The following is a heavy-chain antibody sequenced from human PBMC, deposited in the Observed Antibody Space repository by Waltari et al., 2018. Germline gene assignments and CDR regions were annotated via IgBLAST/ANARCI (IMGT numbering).Heavy chain of an antibody. Sequence: QVQLVQSGAEVKKPGASVKVSCKASGYTFTSYAMHWVRQAPGQRLEWMGWINAGNGNTKYAQKFQGRVTITSDTSASTAYMELNSLRAEDTAVYYCAKDKSGYSSGWYVDAFDIWGQGTMVTVSS. CDR2: INAGNGNT. CDR1: GYTFTSYA. V-gene: IGHV1-3*01. J-gene: IGHJ3*02. CDR3: AKDKSGYSSGWYVDAFDI. D-gene: IGHD6-19*01.